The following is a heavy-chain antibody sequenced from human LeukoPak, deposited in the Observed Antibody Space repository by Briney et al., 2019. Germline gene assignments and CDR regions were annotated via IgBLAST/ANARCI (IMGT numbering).Heavy chain of an antibody. J-gene: IGHJ4*02. CDR1: GYTFTGYY. V-gene: IGHV1-2*02. CDR2: INPNSGGT. D-gene: IGHD6-13*01. CDR3: ARVSSSWFSSFDY. Sequence: ASVKVSCKASGYTFTGYYMHWVRQAPGQGLEWMGWINPNSGGTNYAQKFQGRVTMTRDTSISTAYMELSRLRSDDTAVYYCARVSSSWFSSFDYWGQGTLVTVSS.